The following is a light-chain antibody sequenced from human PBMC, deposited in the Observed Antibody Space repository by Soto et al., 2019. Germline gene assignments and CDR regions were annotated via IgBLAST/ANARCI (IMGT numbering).Light chain of an antibody. V-gene: IGLV2-8*01. CDR2: EVS. Sequence: QSALTQPPSASGTPGQSVTISCTGTSSDGGGYNYVSWYQQYPGKAPKLIIYEVSKRPSGVPDRFSGSKSGNTASLTVSGLQAEDEADYYCCSSVGSNYVFGTGTKVTVL. CDR3: CSSVGSNYV. J-gene: IGLJ1*01. CDR1: SSDGGGYNY.